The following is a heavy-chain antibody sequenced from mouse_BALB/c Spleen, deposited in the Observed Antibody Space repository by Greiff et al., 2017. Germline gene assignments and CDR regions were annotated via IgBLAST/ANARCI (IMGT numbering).Heavy chain of an antibody. D-gene: IGHD2-4*01. CDR1: GYSITSDYA. CDR2: ISYSGST. V-gene: IGHV3-2*02. CDR3: ARGYDYGAWFAY. Sequence: EVKLQESGPGLVKPSQSLSLTCTVTGYSITSDYAWNWIRQFPGNKLEWMGYISYSGSTSYNPSLKSRISITRDTSKNQFFLQLNSVTTEDTATYYCARGYDYGAWFAYWGQGTLVTVSA. J-gene: IGHJ3*01.